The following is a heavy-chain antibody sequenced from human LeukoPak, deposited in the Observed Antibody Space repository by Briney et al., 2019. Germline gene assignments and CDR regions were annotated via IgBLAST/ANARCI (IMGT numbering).Heavy chain of an antibody. Sequence: SQTLSLTCTVSGGSISSGSYYWSWIRQPAGTGLEWIGRIYTSGSTNYNPSLKSRVTISVDTSKNQFSLKLSSVTAADTAVYYCARDLWAAGTRWFDPWGQGTLVTVSS. V-gene: IGHV4-61*02. J-gene: IGHJ5*02. CDR2: IYTSGST. D-gene: IGHD6-19*01. CDR1: GGSISSGSYY. CDR3: ARDLWAAGTRWFDP.